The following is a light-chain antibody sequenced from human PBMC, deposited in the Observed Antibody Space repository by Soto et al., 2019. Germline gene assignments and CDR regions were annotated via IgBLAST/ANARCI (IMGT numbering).Light chain of an antibody. Sequence: QSVLTQPPSVSAAPGQRVSISCSGSSSNIGNNYVSWYQQLPGTAPKLLIYDNDKRPSGIPDRFSGSKSGTSATLGITGLQTGDEADYCCGTWDNSLNAYVFGAGNKLTVL. J-gene: IGLJ1*01. CDR2: DND. CDR1: SSNIGNNY. V-gene: IGLV1-51*01. CDR3: GTWDNSLNAYV.